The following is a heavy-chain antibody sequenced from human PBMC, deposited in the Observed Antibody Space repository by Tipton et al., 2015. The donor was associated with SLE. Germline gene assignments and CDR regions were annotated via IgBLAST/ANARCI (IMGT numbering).Heavy chain of an antibody. CDR1: GGSFSGYY. Sequence: LRLSCAVYGGSFSGYYWSWIRQPPGKGLEWIGEINHSGSTNYNPSLKSRVTISVDTSKNQFSLKLSSVTAADTAVYYCASRAGAAAASWGQGTLVTVSS. D-gene: IGHD6-13*01. CDR3: ASRAGAAAAS. CDR2: INHSGST. V-gene: IGHV4-34*01. J-gene: IGHJ5*02.